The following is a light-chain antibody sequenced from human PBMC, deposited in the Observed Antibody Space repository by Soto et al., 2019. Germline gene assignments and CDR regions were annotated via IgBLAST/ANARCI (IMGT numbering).Light chain of an antibody. CDR3: QHLYSYPYT. J-gene: IGKJ2*01. CDR2: AAS. Sequence: DIELTQSPSSLSASVGDRVTITCRASQGISSYLAWYQQKPGKAPKILLYAASTLQSGVPSRISGSGSGTEFTLTISSLPPEEFATYYYQHLYSYPYTFGQGTKLEIK. V-gene: IGKV1-9*01. CDR1: QGISSY.